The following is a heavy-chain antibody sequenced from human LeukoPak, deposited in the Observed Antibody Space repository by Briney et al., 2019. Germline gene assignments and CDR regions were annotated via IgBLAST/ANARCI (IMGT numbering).Heavy chain of an antibody. V-gene: IGHV4-59*11. D-gene: IGHD2-2*01. CDR1: GGSISSHY. CDR2: IHYSGST. CDR3: ARGYCSSTSCSYYFDY. J-gene: IGHJ4*02. Sequence: PSETLSLTCTVPGGSISSHYWSWIRQPPGKGLEWIGYIHYSGSTNYNPSLKSRVTISVDTSKNQFSLKLSSVTAADTAVYYGARGYCSSTSCSYYFDYWGQGTLVTVSS.